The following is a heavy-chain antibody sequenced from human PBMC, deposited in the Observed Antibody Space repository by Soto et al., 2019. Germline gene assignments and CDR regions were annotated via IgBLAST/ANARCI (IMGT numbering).Heavy chain of an antibody. J-gene: IGHJ3*02. CDR3: ARVWGGAFDI. Sequence: QVQLQESGPGLVKPSETLSLTCTVSGGSISSYYWSWVRQPPGKGLEWIGYSYYSGSTNYNPSLKTRVTISVDTSKTQFSLKLSSVTAADTAVYYCARVWGGAFDIWGQGTMVTVSS. D-gene: IGHD3-10*01. CDR1: GGSISSYY. CDR2: SYYSGST. V-gene: IGHV4-59*01.